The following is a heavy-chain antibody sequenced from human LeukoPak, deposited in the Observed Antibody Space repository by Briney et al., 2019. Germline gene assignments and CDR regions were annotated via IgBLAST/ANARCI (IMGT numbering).Heavy chain of an antibody. CDR3: AKDGYYYDSSGYYFHDAFDI. J-gene: IGHJ3*02. D-gene: IGHD3-22*01. Sequence: GGSLRLSCAASGFTFSSYAMSWVRQAPGKGLEWVSTLSGSGGSTYYADSVKGPFTISRDNSKNTLYLQMNSLRAEDTAVYYCAKDGYYYDSSGYYFHDAFDIWGQGTMVTVSS. CDR1: GFTFSSYA. V-gene: IGHV3-23*01. CDR2: LSGSGGST.